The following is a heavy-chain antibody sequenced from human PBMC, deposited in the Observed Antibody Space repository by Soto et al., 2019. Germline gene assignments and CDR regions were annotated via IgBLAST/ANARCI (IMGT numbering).Heavy chain of an antibody. J-gene: IGHJ4*02. Sequence: QVQLVQSGAEVKKPGSSVKVSCKASGGTFSSYAISWVRQAPGQGLEWMGGIIPIFGTANYAQKFQGRVTITADESTSTAYMELSSLRSEDTAVYYCARDRLLGTASTFDYWGQGTLVTVSS. CDR3: ARDRLLGTASTFDY. CDR2: IIPIFGTA. D-gene: IGHD1-1*01. V-gene: IGHV1-69*01. CDR1: GGTFSSYA.